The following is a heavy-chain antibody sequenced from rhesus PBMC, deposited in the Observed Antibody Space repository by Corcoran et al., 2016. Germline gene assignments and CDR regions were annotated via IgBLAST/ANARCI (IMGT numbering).Heavy chain of an antibody. CDR1: GFTFNDYY. CDR2: ISYEGGST. J-gene: IGHJ6*01. V-gene: IGHV3S18*01. Sequence: EVQLVESGGGLAEPGGSLRLSCADSGFTFNDYYIYWVRLATGKGLEWISGISYEGGSTDYVDSMRGRFNIARENAKNTLYLQMDSLKKEDTAVYYCVRAGAGLDSWGQGVVVTVSS. CDR3: VRAGAGLDS.